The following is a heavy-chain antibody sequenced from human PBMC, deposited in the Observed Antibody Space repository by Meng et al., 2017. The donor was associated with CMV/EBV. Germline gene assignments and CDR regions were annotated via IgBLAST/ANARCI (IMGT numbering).Heavy chain of an antibody. V-gene: IGHV4-34*01. J-gene: IGHJ4*02. Sequence: GGSFSGYYWSWIRQPPGKGLEWIGEINHSGSTNYNPSLKSRVTISVDTSKNQFSLKLSSVTAADTAVYYWARGPPRAFTTGTTLLDYWGQGTLVTVSS. CDR2: INHSGST. CDR3: ARGPPRAFTTGTTLLDY. CDR1: GGSFSGYY. D-gene: IGHD1-1*01.